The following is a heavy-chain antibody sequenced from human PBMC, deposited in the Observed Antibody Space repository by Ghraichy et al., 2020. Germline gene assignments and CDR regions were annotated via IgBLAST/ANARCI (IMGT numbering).Heavy chain of an antibody. CDR3: GRDRRDGYPTGFDY. CDR1: GFSFSSYT. CDR2: ISDNVDRT. V-gene: IGHV3-23*01. Sequence: GGSLRLSCAASGFSFSSYTMNWVRQAPGKRLEWVSCISDNVDRTFYADSVKGRFAISRDNSKNTLYLQMNSLRAGDSAVYYCGRDRRDGYPTGFDYWGQGTLVTVSS. J-gene: IGHJ4*02. D-gene: IGHD5-24*01.